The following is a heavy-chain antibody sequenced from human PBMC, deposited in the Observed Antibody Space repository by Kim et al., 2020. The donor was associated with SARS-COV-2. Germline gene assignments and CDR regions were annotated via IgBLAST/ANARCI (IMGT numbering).Heavy chain of an antibody. D-gene: IGHD6-13*01. V-gene: IGHV3-30*01. CDR3: ARVRLGSKVNWYFDL. J-gene: IGHJ2*01. Sequence: DSVKGRFTISRDNSKNTLYLQMNSLRAEDTAVYYCARVRLGSKVNWYFDLWGRGTLVTVSS.